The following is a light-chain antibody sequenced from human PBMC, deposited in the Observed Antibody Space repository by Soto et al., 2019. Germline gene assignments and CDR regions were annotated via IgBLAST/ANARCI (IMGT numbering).Light chain of an antibody. CDR2: RAS. V-gene: IGKV3-15*01. J-gene: IGKJ5*01. Sequence: IVTTQSPATLSVSPGERATLSCRASQSINSNLAWYQQKPGQAPRLLMFRASIRATGFPARFSGSGSGTDFTLAINRVEPEDFAVYYCQQRSNWPPITFGQGTRLEIK. CDR3: QQRSNWPPIT. CDR1: QSINSN.